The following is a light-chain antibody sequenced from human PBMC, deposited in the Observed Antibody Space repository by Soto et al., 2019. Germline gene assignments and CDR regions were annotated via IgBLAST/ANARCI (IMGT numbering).Light chain of an antibody. V-gene: IGKV1-5*03. CDR3: QQYHSLYT. J-gene: IGKJ2*01. CDR2: KAS. CDR1: QSISSW. Sequence: DIQMTQSPSTLSASVGDRVTITCRASQSISSWLAWYQQKPGKAPKLLIYKASSLESGVPSRFSGSGSGTEFTLTNSSLQPDDFATYYCQQYHSLYTFGQGTKLEIK.